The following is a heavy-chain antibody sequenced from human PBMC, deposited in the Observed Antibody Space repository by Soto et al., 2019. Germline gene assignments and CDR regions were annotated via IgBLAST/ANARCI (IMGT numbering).Heavy chain of an antibody. J-gene: IGHJ4*02. D-gene: IGHD1-26*01. CDR2: ISYDGSNK. V-gene: IGHV3-30-3*01. CDR3: ARDQWELLEYYFDY. CDR1: GFTFSSYA. Sequence: GGSLRLSCAASGFTFSSYAMHWVRQAPGKGLEWVAVISYDGSNKYYADSVKGRFTISRDNSKNTLYLQMNSLRAEDTAVYYCARDQWELLEYYFDYWGQGTLVTVSS.